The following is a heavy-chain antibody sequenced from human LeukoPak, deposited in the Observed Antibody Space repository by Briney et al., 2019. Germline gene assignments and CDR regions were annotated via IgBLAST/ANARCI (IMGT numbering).Heavy chain of an antibody. D-gene: IGHD2-21*01. V-gene: IGHV1-69*13. J-gene: IGHJ3*02. CDR2: IIPIFGTA. CDR3: ARDSSDCGGDCSTAFDI. CDR1: GGTFSSYA. Sequence: GASVKVSCKASGGTFSSYAISWVRQAPGQGLEWMGGIIPIFGTADYAQKFQGRVTITADESTSTAYMELSSLRSEDTAVYYCARDSSDCGGDCSTAFDIWGQGTMVTVSS.